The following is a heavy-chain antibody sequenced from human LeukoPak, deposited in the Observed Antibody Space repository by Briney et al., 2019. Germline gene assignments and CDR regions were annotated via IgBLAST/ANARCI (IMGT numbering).Heavy chain of an antibody. CDR3: AGDLRFLEWFDFDY. CDR2: IRYDGSNK. V-gene: IGHV3-30*02. D-gene: IGHD3-3*01. CDR1: GVTFSSYG. Sequence: GGSLRLSCAASGVTFSSYGMHWVRQAPGKGLEWVAFIRYDGSNKYYADSVKGRFTISRDNSKNTLYLQMNSLRAEDTAVYYCAGDLRFLEWFDFDYWGQGTLVTVSS. J-gene: IGHJ4*02.